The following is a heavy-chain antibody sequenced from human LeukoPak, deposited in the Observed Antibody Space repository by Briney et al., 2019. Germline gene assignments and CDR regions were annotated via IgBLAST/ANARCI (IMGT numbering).Heavy chain of an antibody. V-gene: IGHV4-30-4*01. CDR3: ARENFGVVILDY. CDR1: GGSISSGDYY. CDR2: IYYSGST. Sequence: PSQTLSLTCTVSGGSISSGDYYWSWIRQPPGKGLEWIGYIYYSGSTYYNPSLKSRVTISVDTSKNQFSLKLSSVTAADTAVYYCARENFGVVILDYWGQGTLVTVSS. J-gene: IGHJ4*02. D-gene: IGHD3-3*01.